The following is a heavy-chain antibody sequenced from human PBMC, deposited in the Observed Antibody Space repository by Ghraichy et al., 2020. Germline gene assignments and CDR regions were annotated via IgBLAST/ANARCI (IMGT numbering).Heavy chain of an antibody. CDR2: VNGDGSDT. V-gene: IGHV3-74*01. CDR3: ARDRPHNWFDP. CDR1: GFTFSNHW. J-gene: IGHJ5*02. Sequence: GSLRLSCAASGFTFSNHWMHWVRQAPGKGLMWVSRVNGDGSDTIYADSVKGRFTISRDNAKNTVYLQMNSLRAEDTAIYYCARDRPHNWFDPWGQGTLVTVSS.